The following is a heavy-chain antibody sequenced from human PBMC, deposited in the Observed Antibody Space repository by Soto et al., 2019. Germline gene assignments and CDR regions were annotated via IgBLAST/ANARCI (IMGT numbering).Heavy chain of an antibody. J-gene: IGHJ6*03. Sequence: QVQLVQSGAEVKKPGASVKVSCKASGYTFTSYGISWVRQAPGQGLEWMGWISAYNGNTNYAQKLQGRVTMTTDTSTSTAYMEMRSLRADDTAVYYCARDEYVDIVATINYYYYMDVWGKGTTVTVSS. D-gene: IGHD5-12*01. CDR2: ISAYNGNT. CDR3: ARDEYVDIVATINYYYYMDV. V-gene: IGHV1-18*01. CDR1: GYTFTSYG.